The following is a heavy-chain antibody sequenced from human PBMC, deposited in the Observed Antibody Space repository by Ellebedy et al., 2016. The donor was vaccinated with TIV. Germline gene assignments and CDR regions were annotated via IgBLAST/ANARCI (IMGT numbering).Heavy chain of an antibody. Sequence: MPSETLSLTCTVSGGSLTNHFWSWIRQPPGKGLEWIASIYYSGTTNYNPSLKSGVTISVDTSNNQISLTLMSSVSAADTAVYYCARVAITSAVGGGYFDLWGRGTLVTVSS. CDR2: IYYSGTT. CDR1: GGSLTNHF. CDR3: ARVAITSAVGGGYFDL. J-gene: IGHJ2*01. V-gene: IGHV4-59*11. D-gene: IGHD3-16*01.